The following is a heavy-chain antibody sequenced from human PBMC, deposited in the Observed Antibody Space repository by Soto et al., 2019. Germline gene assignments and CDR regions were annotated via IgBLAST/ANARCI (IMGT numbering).Heavy chain of an antibody. CDR2: IYYSGNA. J-gene: IGHJ5*02. V-gene: IGHV4-59*01. Sequence: PSETLSLTCTVSGVSISTYYWSWIRQPPGKGLEWIGYIYYSGNANYNPSLKSRVSLSLDTSKNQVSLKLSSVTAADTAIYYCARDRWELLPHHWFGLWGQGTLVTVSS. CDR3: ARDRWELLPHHWFGL. CDR1: GVSISTYY. D-gene: IGHD1-26*01.